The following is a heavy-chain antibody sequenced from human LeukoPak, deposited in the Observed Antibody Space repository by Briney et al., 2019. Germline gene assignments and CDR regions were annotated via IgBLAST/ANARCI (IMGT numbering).Heavy chain of an antibody. CDR1: GGSISTYY. J-gene: IGHJ4*02. Sequence: SETLSLTCTVSGGSISTYYWNWIRQPPGKGLEWIGEINHTGGTNYNPSLKSRVVISVDMSQNQFSLKLTSVTAADTAVYYCARLRAPLDSYPLDYWGQGILVTVSS. CDR2: INHTGGT. D-gene: IGHD5-18*01. V-gene: IGHV4-34*01. CDR3: ARLRAPLDSYPLDY.